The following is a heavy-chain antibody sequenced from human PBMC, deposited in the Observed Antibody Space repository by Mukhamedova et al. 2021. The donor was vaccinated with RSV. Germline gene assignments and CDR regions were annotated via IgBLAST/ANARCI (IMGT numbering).Heavy chain of an antibody. CDR3: ARVSESSTGTGGFDH. V-gene: IGHV4-31*02. CDR2: ISYSGTT. J-gene: IGHJ4*02. D-gene: IGHD2-8*02. Sequence: TWIRQHPGRGLEWIGYISYSGTTYYNPSLRSRLSISLDTSKNQFSLKLISMTAADTAVYFCARVSESSTGTGGFDHWGQGSLVT.